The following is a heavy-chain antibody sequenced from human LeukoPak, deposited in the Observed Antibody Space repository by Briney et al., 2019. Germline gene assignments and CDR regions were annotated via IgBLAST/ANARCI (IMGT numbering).Heavy chain of an antibody. D-gene: IGHD6-19*01. V-gene: IGHV1-2*06. Sequence: ASVKVSCKASGGTFSSYAISWVRQAPGQGLEWMGRINPSNGGTNYAQKFQGRVTMTRDTSISTVYMELSRLTSDDTAVYYCTREGPGSDWATFDSWGQGALVTVSS. CDR2: INPSNGGT. CDR3: TREGPGSDWATFDS. CDR1: GGTFSSYA. J-gene: IGHJ4*02.